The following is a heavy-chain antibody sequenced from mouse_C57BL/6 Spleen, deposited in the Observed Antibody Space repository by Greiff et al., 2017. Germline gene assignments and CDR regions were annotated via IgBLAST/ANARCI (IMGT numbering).Heavy chain of an antibody. CDR3: ARPTVVATDYFDY. J-gene: IGHJ2*01. Sequence: VQLQQSGPELVKPGASVKISCKASGYTFTDYYMNWVKQSHGKSLEWIGDINPNNGGTSYNQKFKGKATLTVDKSSSTAYMELRSLTSEDSAVYYCARPTVVATDYFDYWGQGTTLTVSS. D-gene: IGHD1-1*01. V-gene: IGHV1-26*01. CDR2: INPNNGGT. CDR1: GYTFTDYY.